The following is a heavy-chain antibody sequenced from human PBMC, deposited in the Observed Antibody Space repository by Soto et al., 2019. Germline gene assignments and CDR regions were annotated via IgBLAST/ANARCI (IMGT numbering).Heavy chain of an antibody. D-gene: IGHD3-16*01. Sequence: PGGSLRLSCAASGFTFSSYAMHWVRQAPGKGLEWVAVISYDGSNKYYVDSVKGRLTLSRDNSKNTLYLQMNSLKAKDTAMYYCASHRGLGVNSYFDSWGQGTLVTVSS. CDR1: GFTFSSYA. V-gene: IGHV3-30-3*01. CDR3: ASHRGLGVNSYFDS. J-gene: IGHJ4*02. CDR2: ISYDGSNK.